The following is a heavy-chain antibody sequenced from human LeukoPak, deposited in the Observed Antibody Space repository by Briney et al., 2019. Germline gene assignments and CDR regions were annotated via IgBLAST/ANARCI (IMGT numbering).Heavy chain of an antibody. J-gene: IGHJ4*02. Sequence: NTSQTLSLTCTVSGGSISSGDYYWSWIRQPPGKGLEWIGYICYSGSTYYNPSLKSRVTISVDTSKNQFSLKLSSVTAADTAVYYCARRRNWGPLIDYWGQGTLVTVSS. CDR3: ARRRNWGPLIDY. CDR1: GGSISSGDYY. CDR2: ICYSGST. V-gene: IGHV4-30-4*01. D-gene: IGHD7-27*01.